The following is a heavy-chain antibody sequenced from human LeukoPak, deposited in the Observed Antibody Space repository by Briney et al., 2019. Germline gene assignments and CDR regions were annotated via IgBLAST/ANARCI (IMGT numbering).Heavy chain of an antibody. CDR1: GFPFSSYC. CDR2: ISGSSGDT. J-gene: IGHJ4*02. D-gene: IGHD2-15*01. Sequence: GGSLRVSCVASGFPFSSYCMSWVRQAPGKGLEWVSSISGSSGDTYYADSVKGRFTISRDNSKNTLYLQMNNLRAEDTAVYYCAKQLGYCSDGSCYFPYWGQGTLVTVSS. V-gene: IGHV3-23*01. CDR3: AKQLGYCSDGSCYFPY.